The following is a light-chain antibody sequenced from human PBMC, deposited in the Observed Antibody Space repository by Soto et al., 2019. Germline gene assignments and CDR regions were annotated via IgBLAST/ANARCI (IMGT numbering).Light chain of an antibody. CDR3: EPHLSYWK. Sequence: LRDSQRISRWLAWYRQKPGKAPKILIYKASSLESGVPSRFIGSGSGAELTMTIVSPQPHDFSTYHCEPHLSYWKLGQGTKVDI. CDR2: KAS. V-gene: IGKV1-5*03. CDR1: QRISRW. J-gene: IGKJ1*01.